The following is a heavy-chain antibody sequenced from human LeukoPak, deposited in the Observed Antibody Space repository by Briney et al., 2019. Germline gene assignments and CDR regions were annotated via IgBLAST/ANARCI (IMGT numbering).Heavy chain of an antibody. CDR1: GGSISSSSYY. CDR2: IYYSGST. J-gene: IGHJ5*02. CDR3: ARNGVVQAAIRTGWFDP. V-gene: IGHV4-39*07. D-gene: IGHD2-2*02. Sequence: SETLSLTCTVSGGSISSSSYYWGWIRQPPGKGLEWIGSIYYSGSTYYNPSLKSRVTISVDTSKNQFSLKLSSVTAADTAVYYCARNGVVQAAIRTGWFDPWGQGTLVTVSS.